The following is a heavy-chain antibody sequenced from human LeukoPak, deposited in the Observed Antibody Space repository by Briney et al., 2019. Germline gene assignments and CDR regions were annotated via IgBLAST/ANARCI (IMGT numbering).Heavy chain of an antibody. V-gene: IGHV3-23*01. D-gene: IGHD3-10*01. CDR3: ARGQWFGELLGYYMDV. J-gene: IGHJ6*03. Sequence: GGSLRLSCAASGFTFSSYAMSWVRQAPGKGLEWVSAISGSGGSTYYADSVKGRFTISRDNSKNTLYLQMNSLRAEDTAVYYCARGQWFGELLGYYMDVWGKGTTVTVSS. CDR2: ISGSGGST. CDR1: GFTFSSYA.